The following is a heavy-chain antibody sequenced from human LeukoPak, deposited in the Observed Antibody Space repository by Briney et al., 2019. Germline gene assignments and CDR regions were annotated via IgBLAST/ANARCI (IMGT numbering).Heavy chain of an antibody. CDR3: ARVEEYGHFAEY. CDR2: MNPNSGNT. D-gene: IGHD4-17*01. CDR1: GYTFTSYD. J-gene: IGHJ4*02. V-gene: IGHV1-8*01. Sequence: ASVKVSCKASGYTFTSYDINWVRQATGQGLEWMGWMNPNSGNTGYAQKFQGRVTMTRNTSISTAYMELSSLRSEDTAVYYCARVEEYGHFAEYWGQGTLVTVSS.